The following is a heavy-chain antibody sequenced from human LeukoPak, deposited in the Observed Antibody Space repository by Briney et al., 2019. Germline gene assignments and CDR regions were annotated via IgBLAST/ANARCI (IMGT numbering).Heavy chain of an antibody. Sequence: GGSLRLSCAASGFTFRNYWMGWVRQAPGKGPEWVASMREDGGDKYCLDSVKGRFTISRDNAKNSLYLQMNSLRAEDTAVYYCARDTYRFYDYWGQGTLVTVSS. V-gene: IGHV3-7*01. CDR2: MREDGGDK. J-gene: IGHJ4*02. CDR1: GFTFRNYW. CDR3: ARDTYRFYDY.